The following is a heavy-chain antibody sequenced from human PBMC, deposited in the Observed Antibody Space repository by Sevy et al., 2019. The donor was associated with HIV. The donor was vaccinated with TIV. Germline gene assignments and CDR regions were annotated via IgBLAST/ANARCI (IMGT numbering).Heavy chain of an antibody. CDR1: GFTFSSYS. Sequence: GGSLRLSCAASGFTFSSYSMNWVRQAPGKGLEWVSYISSSSSTIYYADSVKGRFTISTDNAKNSLCLQMNSLRDEETAVYYCAGPYCSGGSCYHDAFDIWGHGTMVTVSS. J-gene: IGHJ3*02. D-gene: IGHD2-15*01. V-gene: IGHV3-48*02. CDR3: AGPYCSGGSCYHDAFDI. CDR2: ISSSSSTI.